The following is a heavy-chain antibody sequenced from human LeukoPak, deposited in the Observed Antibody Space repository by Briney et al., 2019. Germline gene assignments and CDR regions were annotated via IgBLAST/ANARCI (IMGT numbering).Heavy chain of an antibody. V-gene: IGHV1-18*01. Sequence: AAVKVSCKASGYTFTSYGISWVRQAPVQGLEWMGWIGAYNGNTNYAQKLQGRVTMTTDTSTSTAYMELRSLRSDDTAVYYCARDATIVGDYGDWGQGILVTVSS. CDR1: GYTFTSYG. J-gene: IGHJ4*02. CDR3: ARDATIVGDYGD. D-gene: IGHD1-26*01. CDR2: IGAYNGNT.